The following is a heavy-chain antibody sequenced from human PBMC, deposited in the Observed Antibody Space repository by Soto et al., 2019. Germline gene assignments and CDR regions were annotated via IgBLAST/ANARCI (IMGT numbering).Heavy chain of an antibody. D-gene: IGHD3-10*01. V-gene: IGHV1-69*13. Sequence: SVKVSCKASGGTFSSYAISWVRQAPGQGLEWMGGIIPIFGTANYAQKFQGRVTITADESTSTAYMELSSLRSEDTAVYYCARDPALGFGELPSYYGMDVWGQGTTVTVSS. CDR2: IIPIFGTA. J-gene: IGHJ6*02. CDR3: ARDPALGFGELPSYYGMDV. CDR1: GGTFSSYA.